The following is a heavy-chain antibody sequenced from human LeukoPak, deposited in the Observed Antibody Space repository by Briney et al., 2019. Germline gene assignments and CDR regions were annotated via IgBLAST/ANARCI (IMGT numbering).Heavy chain of an antibody. V-gene: IGHV4-59*01. CDR2: IYYSGST. D-gene: IGHD4-23*01. J-gene: IGHJ4*02. CDR3: ARYGGNFDY. Sequence: PSEILSLTCTVSGGSISSYYWSWIRQPPGKGLDWIGYIYYSGSTHYNPSLKSRVTISVDTSKNQFSLKLSSVTAADTAVYYCARYGGNFDYWGQGTLVTVSS. CDR1: GGSISSYY.